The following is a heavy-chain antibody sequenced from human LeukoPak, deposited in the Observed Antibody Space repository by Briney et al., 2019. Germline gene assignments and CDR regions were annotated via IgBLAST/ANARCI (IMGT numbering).Heavy chain of an antibody. CDR1: GGTFSSYA. Sequence: ASVKVSCKASGGTFSSYAISWVRQAPGQGLEWMGGIIPIFGTANYAQKFQGRVTITTDESTSTAYMEPSSLRSEDTAVYYCATVKGLRWPFDYWGQGTLVTVSS. CDR2: IIPIFGTA. V-gene: IGHV1-69*05. J-gene: IGHJ4*02. CDR3: ATVKGLRWPFDY. D-gene: IGHD4-23*01.